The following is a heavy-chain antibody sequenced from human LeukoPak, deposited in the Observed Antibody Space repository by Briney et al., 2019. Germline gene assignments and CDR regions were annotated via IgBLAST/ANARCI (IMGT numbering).Heavy chain of an antibody. V-gene: IGHV1-2*02. CDR1: GYTFTGYY. CDR3: ARVVPAAKDAFDI. CDR2: INPNSGGT. D-gene: IGHD2-2*01. Sequence: ASVKVSCKASGYTFTGYYMHWVRQAPGQGLEWMGWINPNSGGTNYAQKFQGRVTMTRDTSISTAYMELSRLRSDDTAVYYCARVVPAAKDAFDIWGQGTMVTVSS. J-gene: IGHJ3*02.